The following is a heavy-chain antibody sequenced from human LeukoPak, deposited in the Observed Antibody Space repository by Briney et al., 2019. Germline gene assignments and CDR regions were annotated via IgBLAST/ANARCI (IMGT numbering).Heavy chain of an antibody. Sequence: SVKVSCKASGGTFSSYAISWVRQAPGQGLEWMGRIIPILGIANYAQKFQGRVTITADKSTSTAYMELSSLRSEDTAVYYRARVDGSGYGDYDFDYWGQGTLVTVSS. J-gene: IGHJ4*02. CDR1: GGTFSSYA. V-gene: IGHV1-69*04. CDR2: IIPILGIA. D-gene: IGHD4-17*01. CDR3: ARVDGSGYGDYDFDY.